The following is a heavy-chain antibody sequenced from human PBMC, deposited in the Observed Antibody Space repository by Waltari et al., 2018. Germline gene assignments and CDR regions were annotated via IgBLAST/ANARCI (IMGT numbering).Heavy chain of an antibody. CDR3: ARPPTNCGGDCYSDDAFDI. CDR1: GYSFTSYW. D-gene: IGHD2-21*01. Sequence: EVQLVQSGAEVKKPGESLKISCKGSGYSFTSYWIGWVRQMHGKGLEWVGIIYPGDSDTRYSPSFQGQVTISADKSISTAYLQWSSLKASDTAMYYCARPPTNCGGDCYSDDAFDIWGQGTMVTVSS. CDR2: IYPGDSDT. V-gene: IGHV5-51*03. J-gene: IGHJ3*02.